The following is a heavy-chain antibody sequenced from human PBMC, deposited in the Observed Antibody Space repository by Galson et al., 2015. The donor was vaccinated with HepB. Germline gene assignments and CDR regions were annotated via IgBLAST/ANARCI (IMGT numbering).Heavy chain of an antibody. CDR2: ISSNGGST. CDR1: GFTFSSYA. CDR3: VKDNLRYPTLWGY. Sequence: SLRLSCAASGFTFSSYAMHWVRQAPGKGLEYVSAISSNGGSTYYADSVKGRFTISRDNSKNTLYLQMSSLRAEDTAVYYCVKDNLRYPTLWGYWGQGTLVTVSS. J-gene: IGHJ4*02. D-gene: IGHD3-9*01. V-gene: IGHV3-64D*06.